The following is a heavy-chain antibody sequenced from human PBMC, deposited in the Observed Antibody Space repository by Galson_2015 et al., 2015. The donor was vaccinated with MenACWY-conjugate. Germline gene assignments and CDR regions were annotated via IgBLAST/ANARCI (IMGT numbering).Heavy chain of an antibody. J-gene: IGHJ2*01. CDR1: GSSFTSYW. CDR3: ARKQDTAMLEIGYFDL. CDR2: IYPGDSDT. V-gene: IGHV5-51*03. D-gene: IGHD5-18*01. Sequence: QSGAEVTKPGESLQISCTGSGSSFTSYWIGWVRQMPGKGLEWMGIIYPGDSDTRYSPSFQGQVTISADKSISTAYLQWSSLKASDTAMYYRARKQDTAMLEIGYFDLWGRGTLVTVSS.